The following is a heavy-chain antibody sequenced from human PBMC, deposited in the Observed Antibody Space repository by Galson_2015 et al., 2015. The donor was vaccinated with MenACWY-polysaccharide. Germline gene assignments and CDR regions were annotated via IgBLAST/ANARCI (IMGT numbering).Heavy chain of an antibody. Sequence: SVKVSCKASGYTFSSYDINWVRQASGQGLEWMGWMNPNSGNTGYAQRFQGRVAITRDTATSTAYMELRMLRYDDTAVYYCTRIIALKHTFGDSWGQGTLFSVS. D-gene: IGHD2-21*01. CDR3: TRIIALKHTFGDS. CDR2: MNPNSGNT. CDR1: GYTFSSYD. V-gene: IGHV1-8*01. J-gene: IGHJ4*02.